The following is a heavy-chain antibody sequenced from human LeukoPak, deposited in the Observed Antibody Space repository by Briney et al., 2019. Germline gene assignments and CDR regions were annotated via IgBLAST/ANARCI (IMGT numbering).Heavy chain of an antibody. CDR1: GDSFSR. CDR2: TYYRSKWYT. V-gene: IGHV6-1*01. Sequence: SQTLSLTCAISGDSFSRNWIRRSPSRGLEWLGRTYYRSKWYTDYAVSVSSRITINPDASKNQFSLQLNSVTPEDTAVYYCASSSLRGSDAFDIWGQGTMVTVSS. D-gene: IGHD3-16*01. CDR3: ASSSLRGSDAFDI. J-gene: IGHJ3*02.